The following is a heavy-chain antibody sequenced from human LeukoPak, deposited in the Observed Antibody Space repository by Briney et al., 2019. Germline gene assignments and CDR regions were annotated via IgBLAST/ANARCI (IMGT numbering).Heavy chain of an antibody. J-gene: IGHJ2*01. CDR3: ARDLRVVTAIHDWYFDL. D-gene: IGHD2-21*02. V-gene: IGHV1-69*04. CDR1: GGAFSSYA. Sequence: SVKVSCKASGGAFSSYAISWVRQAPGQGLEWMGRIIPILGIANYAQKFQGRVTITADKSTSTAYMELSRLRSEDTAVYYCARDLRVVTAIHDWYFDLWGRGTLVTVSS. CDR2: IIPILGIA.